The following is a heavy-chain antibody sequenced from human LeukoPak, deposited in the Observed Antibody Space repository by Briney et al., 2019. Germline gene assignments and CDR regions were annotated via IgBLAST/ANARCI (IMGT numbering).Heavy chain of an antibody. Sequence: SETLSLTCTVSGGSISSGSYYWSWIRQPAGKGLEWIGYIYHSGSTYYNPSLKSRVTISVDRSKNQFSLKLSSVTAADTAVYYCARLRRYSAIDYWGQGTLVTVSS. D-gene: IGHD2-21*01. J-gene: IGHJ4*02. CDR1: GGSISSGSYY. V-gene: IGHV4-30-2*01. CDR3: ARLRRYSAIDY. CDR2: IYHSGST.